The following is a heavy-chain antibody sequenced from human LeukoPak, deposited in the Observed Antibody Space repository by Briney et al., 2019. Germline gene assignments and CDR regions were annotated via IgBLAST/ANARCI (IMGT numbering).Heavy chain of an antibody. V-gene: IGHV1-8*01. D-gene: IGHD5-12*01. CDR3: ARGTAYTGYDSSDY. J-gene: IGHJ4*02. CDR1: GYTFTSYD. Sequence: ASVKVSCKASGYTFTSYDINWVRQATGQGLEWMGWMNPNSGNTGYAQKFKGRVTMTRNTSISTAYMELSSLRSEDTAVYYCARGTAYTGYDSSDYWGQGTLVTVSS. CDR2: MNPNSGNT.